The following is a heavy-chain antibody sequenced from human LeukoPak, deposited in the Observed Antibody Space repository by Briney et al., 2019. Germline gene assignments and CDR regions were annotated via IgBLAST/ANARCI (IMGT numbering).Heavy chain of an antibody. D-gene: IGHD3-22*01. Sequence: ASVKVSCKASGYTFTSYAIHWVRQAPGQRLESMGWINAGNGNTKYSQKFQGRVTITRDTFASTAYMELSSLRSEDTAVYYCARSSLTYYYGSSGYYSNWFDPWGQGTLVTVSS. CDR2: INAGNGNT. CDR1: GYTFTSYA. CDR3: ARSSLTYYYGSSGYYSNWFDP. J-gene: IGHJ5*02. V-gene: IGHV1-3*01.